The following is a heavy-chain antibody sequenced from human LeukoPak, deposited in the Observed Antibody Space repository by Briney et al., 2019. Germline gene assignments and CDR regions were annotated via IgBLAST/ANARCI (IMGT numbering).Heavy chain of an antibody. CDR3: ARAGNWGGFDY. Sequence: PGGSLRLSCAASGFTFSSYEMNWVRQAPGKGLEWVSYISSSGSTIYYAGSVKGRFTISRDNAKNSLYLQMNSLRAEDTAVYYCARAGNWGGFDYWGQGTLVTVSS. J-gene: IGHJ4*02. D-gene: IGHD7-27*01. CDR1: GFTFSSYE. V-gene: IGHV3-48*03. CDR2: ISSSGSTI.